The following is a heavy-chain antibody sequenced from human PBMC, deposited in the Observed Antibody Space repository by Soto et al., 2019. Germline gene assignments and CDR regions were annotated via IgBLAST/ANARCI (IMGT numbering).Heavy chain of an antibody. V-gene: IGHV1-69*06. D-gene: IGHD2-15*01. J-gene: IGHJ4*02. CDR3: ARDLGGWPDN. Sequence: SVKVSCKASGGTFSGYAISWVRQAPGQGLEWMGGIIPIFGTTNYAQKFQGRVTITGDTSTSTAYMELSSLRSEDTAVYYCARDLGGWPDNWGQGTLVTVSS. CDR2: IIPIFGTT. CDR1: GGTFSGYA.